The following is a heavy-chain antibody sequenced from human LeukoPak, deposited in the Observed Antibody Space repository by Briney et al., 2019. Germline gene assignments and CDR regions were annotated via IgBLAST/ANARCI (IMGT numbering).Heavy chain of an antibody. J-gene: IGHJ4*02. CDR2: ISGSGSTT. CDR1: GFTFSSYA. CDR3: ARDRNTDFWSGYYTNYFDY. D-gene: IGHD3-3*01. Sequence: GGSLRLSCAASGFTFSSYAMNWVRQAPGKGLEWVSAISGSGSTTYYADSVKGRFTISRDNAKNSLYLQMNSLRVEDTAVYYCARDRNTDFWSGYYTNYFDYWGQGTLVTVSS. V-gene: IGHV3-23*01.